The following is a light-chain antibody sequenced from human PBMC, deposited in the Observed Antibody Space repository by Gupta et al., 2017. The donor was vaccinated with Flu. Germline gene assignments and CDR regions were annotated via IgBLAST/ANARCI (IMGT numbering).Light chain of an antibody. CDR1: QSVSSYY. V-gene: IGKV3-20*01. CDR2: GAS. CDR3: QQSGRSPQT. Sequence: EIVLTQSPGTLSLSPGERATLSCRASQSVSSYYLAWYQQKPGQAPRLLIYGASSRATGIPDRFRGSGSGTDFTLVISRLEPEDCAVYYCQQSGRSPQTFGQGTKVEIK. J-gene: IGKJ1*01.